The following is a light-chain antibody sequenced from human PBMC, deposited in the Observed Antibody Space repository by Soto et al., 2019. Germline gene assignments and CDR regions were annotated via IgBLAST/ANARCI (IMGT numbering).Light chain of an antibody. V-gene: IGKV3-20*01. CDR3: QQYDQSPGT. CDR1: QSVSSNY. J-gene: IGKJ1*01. CDR2: GAS. Sequence: EIVLTQSPGTLSLSPGERATLPCRASQSVSSNYLAWYQQKPGQAPRLLIYGASSRATGIPDRFSGSGSGTDFALTISRLEPEDFAVYYCQQYDQSPGTFGQGTRVEIK.